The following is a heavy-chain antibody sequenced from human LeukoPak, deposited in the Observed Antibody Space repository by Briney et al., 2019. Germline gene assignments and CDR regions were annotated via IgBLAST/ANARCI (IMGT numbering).Heavy chain of an antibody. D-gene: IGHD3-10*01. CDR3: WSYSSLLDY. Sequence: GGSLRLSCAASGFTFSSYGMHWVRQAPGKGLEWVAVISYDGSNKYYADSVKGRFTISRDNSKNTLYLQMNSLRAEDTAVYYCWSYSSLLDYWGQGTLVTVSS. CDR2: ISYDGSNK. CDR1: GFTFSSYG. J-gene: IGHJ4*02. V-gene: IGHV3-30*03.